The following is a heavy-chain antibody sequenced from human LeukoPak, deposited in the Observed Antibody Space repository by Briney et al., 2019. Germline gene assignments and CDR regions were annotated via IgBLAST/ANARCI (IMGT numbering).Heavy chain of an antibody. J-gene: IGHJ6*03. CDR1: GFTFSSYG. CDR2: IRYDGSNK. CDR3: AKDWGDGYNTMDYYYYYMDV. Sequence: PGGSLRLSCAASGFTFSSYGMHWVRQAPGKGLEWVAFIRYDGSNKYYVDSVKGRFTISRDNSKNTLYLQMNSLRAEDTAVYYCAKDWGDGYNTMDYYYYYMDVWGKGTTVTVSS. V-gene: IGHV3-30*02. D-gene: IGHD5-24*01.